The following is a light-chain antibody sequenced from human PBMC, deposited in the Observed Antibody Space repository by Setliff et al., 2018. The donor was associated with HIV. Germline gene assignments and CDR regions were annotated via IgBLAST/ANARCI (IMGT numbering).Light chain of an antibody. J-gene: IGLJ1*01. CDR3: CSNTGSNTYV. V-gene: IGLV2-23*01. Sequence: QSALTQPASVSGSPGQSITISCTGTSGDVGRYNLVSWYQQQPGKPPKLMIYQASKRPSGVSNRFSGSKSGNTASLTISGLQAEDEADYCCSNTGSNTYVFGTGTKVTVL. CDR2: QAS. CDR1: SGDVGRYNL.